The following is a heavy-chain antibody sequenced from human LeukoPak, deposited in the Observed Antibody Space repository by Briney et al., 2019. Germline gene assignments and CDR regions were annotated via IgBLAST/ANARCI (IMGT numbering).Heavy chain of an antibody. D-gene: IGHD6-19*01. CDR3: ARVFSESSGWYLLWD. J-gene: IGHJ4*02. V-gene: IGHV1-2*02. CDR2: INPNSGGT. Sequence: ASVKVSCKASGYTFTGYYMHWVRQAPGQGLEWMGWINPNSGGTNYAQKFQGRVTMTRDTSISTAYMELSRLRSDDTAVYYCARVFSESSGWYLLWDWGQGTLVTVSS. CDR1: GYTFTGYY.